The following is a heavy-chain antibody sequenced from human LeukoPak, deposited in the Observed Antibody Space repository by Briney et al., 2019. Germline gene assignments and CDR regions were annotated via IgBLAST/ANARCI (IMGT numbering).Heavy chain of an antibody. CDR2: ISGSGGST. V-gene: IGHV3-23*01. Sequence: GGSLRLSCAASGFTFSSYAMSWVRQAPGKGLEWVSAISGSGGSTYYADSVKGRFTISRDNSKNTLYLQMNSLRAEDTAVYYCAKVGVVYSYYYYMDVWGKGTTVTVSS. D-gene: IGHD3-3*01. CDR3: AKVGVVYSYYYYMDV. J-gene: IGHJ6*03. CDR1: GFTFSSYA.